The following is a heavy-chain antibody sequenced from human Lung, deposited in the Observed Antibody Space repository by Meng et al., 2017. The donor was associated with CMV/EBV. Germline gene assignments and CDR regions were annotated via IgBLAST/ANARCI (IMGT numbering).Heavy chain of an antibody. Sequence: ESLKISCAASEFSFSNYWMSWVRQAPGKGLEWVANIKEDGSEKYYVDSVKGRFTISRDNAKNSLYLQMNSLRADDTAMYYCARLPVDTTFFIQEYYFDYWGQGTXVNGAS. D-gene: IGHD3-3*01. CDR2: IKEDGSEK. CDR3: ARLPVDTTFFIQEYYFDY. V-gene: IGHV3-7*01. J-gene: IGHJ4*02. CDR1: EFSFSNYW.